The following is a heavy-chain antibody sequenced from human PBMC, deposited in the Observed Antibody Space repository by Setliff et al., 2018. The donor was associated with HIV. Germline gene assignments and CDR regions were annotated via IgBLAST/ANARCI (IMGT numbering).Heavy chain of an antibody. CDR3: ARHVPRSSRIDY. D-gene: IGHD6-13*01. CDR1: GGSFSGYY. V-gene: IGHV4-34*01. Sequence: PSETLSLTCAVYGGSFSGYYWSWIRQYPGKGLEWIGYIDYSGSAFYNPSLKSRITISRDTSKNQFSLKLGSVTAADTAVYYCARHVPRSSRIDYWGQGTLVTVSS. CDR2: IDYSGSA. J-gene: IGHJ4*02.